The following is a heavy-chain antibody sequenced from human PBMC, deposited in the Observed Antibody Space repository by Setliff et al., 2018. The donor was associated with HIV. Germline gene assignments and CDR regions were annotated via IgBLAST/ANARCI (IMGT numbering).Heavy chain of an antibody. CDR3: ARQRLGNCSGARCSFSGMDV. Sequence: SETLSLTCAVSGYSISRDYYWGWIRQPPGKGLEWIGSIYHNGNTYYSPSLKSRVTISVDTSRDQISLKLSSVTAADTAVYYCARQRLGNCSGARCSFSGMDVWGPGTTVTVSS. V-gene: IGHV4-38-2*01. D-gene: IGHD2-15*01. J-gene: IGHJ6*02. CDR1: GYSISRDYY. CDR2: IYHNGNT.